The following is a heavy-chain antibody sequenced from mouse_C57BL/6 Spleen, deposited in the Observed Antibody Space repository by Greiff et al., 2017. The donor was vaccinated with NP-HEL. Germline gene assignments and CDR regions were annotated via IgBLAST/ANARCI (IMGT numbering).Heavy chain of an antibody. CDR3: ARAFITTVVATGDLDY. CDR1: GFNIKNTY. CDR2: IDPANGNT. D-gene: IGHD1-1*01. Sequence: EVQLQQSVAELVRPGASVKSSCTASGFNIKNTYMHWVKQRPEQGLEWIGRIDPANGNTKYAPKFQGKATITADTSSNTAYLQLSSLTSEDTAIYYCARAFITTVVATGDLDYWGQGTSVTVSS. V-gene: IGHV14-3*01. J-gene: IGHJ4*01.